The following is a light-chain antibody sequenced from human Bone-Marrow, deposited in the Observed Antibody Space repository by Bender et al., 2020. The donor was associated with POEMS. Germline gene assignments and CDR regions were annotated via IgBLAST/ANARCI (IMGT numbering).Light chain of an antibody. V-gene: IGLV1-44*01. CDR2: SDN. CDR3: EAWDAGLSGGV. CDR1: NSNIGTNA. J-gene: IGLJ3*02. Sequence: QSVLTQPPSASGTPGQRVTISCSGSNSNIGTNAVNWYQQFPGPAPNLLIHSDNQRPSGVPDRFYAFKSGTSASLAISGLQSEDEAEYYCEAWDAGLSGGVFGGGTKLTVL.